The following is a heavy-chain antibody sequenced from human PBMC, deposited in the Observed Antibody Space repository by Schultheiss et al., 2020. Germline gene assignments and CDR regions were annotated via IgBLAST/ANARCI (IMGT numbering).Heavy chain of an antibody. V-gene: IGHV3-30-3*01. CDR2: ISYDGSNK. CDR3: ARDMGPVGALDDY. J-gene: IGHJ4*02. Sequence: GESLKISCAASGFTFSSYAMHWVRQAPGKGLEWVAVISYDGSNKYYADSVKGRFTISRDNSKNSLYLQMNSLRAEDTAVYYCARDMGPVGALDDYWGQGTPVTVSS. D-gene: IGHD1-26*01. CDR1: GFTFSSYA.